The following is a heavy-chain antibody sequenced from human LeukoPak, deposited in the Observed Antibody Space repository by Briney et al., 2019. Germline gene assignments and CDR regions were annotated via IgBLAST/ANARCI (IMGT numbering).Heavy chain of an antibody. Sequence: PGGSLRLSCAASGFTFSDYYMSWIRQAPGKGLEWVSYISSSGSTIYYADSVKGRFTISRDNAKNSLYLQMNSLRAEDTAVYYCARDPSQWLARRGPFDYWGQGTLVTVSS. V-gene: IGHV3-11*04. CDR1: GFTFSDYY. CDR3: ARDPSQWLARRGPFDY. J-gene: IGHJ4*02. CDR2: ISSSGSTI. D-gene: IGHD6-19*01.